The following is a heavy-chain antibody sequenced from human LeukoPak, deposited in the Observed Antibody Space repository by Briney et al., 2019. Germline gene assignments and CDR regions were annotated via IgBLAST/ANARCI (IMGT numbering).Heavy chain of an antibody. V-gene: IGHV4-30-4*01. CDR1: GGSISSGDYY. Sequence: SQTLSLTCTVSGGSISSGDYYWSWIRQPPGKGLEWIGYIYYSGSTNYNPSLKSRVTISVDTSKNQFSLKLSSVTAADTAVYYCARDPGDYNHDWYFDLWGRGTLVTVSS. CDR3: ARDPGDYNHDWYFDL. J-gene: IGHJ2*01. CDR2: IYYSGST. D-gene: IGHD4-17*01.